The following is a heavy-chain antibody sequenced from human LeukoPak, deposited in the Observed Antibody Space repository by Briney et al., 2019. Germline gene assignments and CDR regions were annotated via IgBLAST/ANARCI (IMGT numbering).Heavy chain of an antibody. J-gene: IGHJ3*02. CDR2: IKSDGITI. CDR3: ASSGYSAPHEAFDI. Sequence: GGSLRLSCAASGFTFSNYMMHWVRQAPGKGLVWVSRIKSDGITITYADSVKGRFTISRDNAKNTLYLQMNSLRAEDAAVYYCASSGYSAPHEAFDIWGQGTMVTVSS. CDR1: GFTFSNYM. D-gene: IGHD3-22*01. V-gene: IGHV3-74*01.